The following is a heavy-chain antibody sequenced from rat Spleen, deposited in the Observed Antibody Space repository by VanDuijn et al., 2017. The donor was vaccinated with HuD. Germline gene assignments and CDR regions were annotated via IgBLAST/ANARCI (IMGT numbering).Heavy chain of an antibody. V-gene: IGHV5-29*01. CDR3: ARHGGLRNWFAY. D-gene: IGHD1-11*01. CDR1: GFAFSNYG. Sequence: EVQLVESGGGLVQPGRSLKVSCEASGFAFSNYGMAWVRQAPRKGLEWVATINYDATSTHYRDSVKGRFTISRDDAKNSQYLQMDSLRSEDTATYYCARHGGLRNWFAYWGQGTLVTVSS. J-gene: IGHJ3*01. CDR2: INYDATST.